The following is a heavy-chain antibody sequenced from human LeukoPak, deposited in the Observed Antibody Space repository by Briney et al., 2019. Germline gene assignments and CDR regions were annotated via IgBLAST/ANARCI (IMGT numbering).Heavy chain of an antibody. CDR3: ARDIGSYYGY. CDR2: ISYDGSNK. D-gene: IGHD1-26*01. J-gene: IGHJ4*02. V-gene: IGHV3-30*03. Sequence: GGSLRLSCAASGFTFSSYGMHWVRQTPGKGLEWVAVISYDGSNKYYADSVKGRFTISRDNSKNTLYLQMNSLRAEDTAVYYCARDIGSYYGYWGQGTLVTVSS. CDR1: GFTFSSYG.